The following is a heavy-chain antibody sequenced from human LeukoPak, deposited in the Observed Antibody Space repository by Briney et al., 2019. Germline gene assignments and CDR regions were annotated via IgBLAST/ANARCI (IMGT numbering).Heavy chain of an antibody. J-gene: IGHJ6*02. CDR3: ARRITMVRGVIITDYYGMDV. Sequence: GGSLRLSCAASGFTFSDYYMSWIRQAPGKGLEWVSYISSSGSTIYYADSVKGRFTISRDNAKNSLYLQMNSLRAEDTAVYYCARRITMVRGVIITDYYGMDVWAKGPRSPSP. V-gene: IGHV3-11*01. CDR1: GFTFSDYY. CDR2: ISSSGSTI. D-gene: IGHD3-10*01.